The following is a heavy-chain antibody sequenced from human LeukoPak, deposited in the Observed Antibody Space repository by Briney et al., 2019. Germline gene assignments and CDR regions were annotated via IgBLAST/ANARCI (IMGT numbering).Heavy chain of an antibody. CDR3: AREVSGSGSTNYYYYYYMDV. CDR2: IYTSGST. J-gene: IGHJ6*03. Sequence: SETLSLTCTVSGGSISSGSYYWSWIRQPAGKGLEWIGRIYTSGSTNYNPSLKSRVTISVDTSKNQFSLKLSSVTAADTAVYYCAREVSGSGSTNYYYYYYMDVWGKGTTVTISS. V-gene: IGHV4-61*02. CDR1: GGSISSGSYY. D-gene: IGHD3-10*01.